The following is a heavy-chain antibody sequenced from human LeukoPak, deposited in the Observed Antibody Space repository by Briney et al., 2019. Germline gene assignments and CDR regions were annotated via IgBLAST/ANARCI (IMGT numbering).Heavy chain of an antibody. V-gene: IGHV3-23*01. Sequence: PGGSLRLSCAGSGFTVNSYAMSWVRQAPGKGLEWVSGISGSGGSTYYADSVTGRFTISRDNSKNTLYLQMDSLRAEDTAVYYCAKGITMIVVVTEYFQHWGQGTLVTVSS. CDR3: AKGITMIVVVTEYFQH. CDR2: ISGSGGST. CDR1: GFTVNSYA. J-gene: IGHJ1*01. D-gene: IGHD3-22*01.